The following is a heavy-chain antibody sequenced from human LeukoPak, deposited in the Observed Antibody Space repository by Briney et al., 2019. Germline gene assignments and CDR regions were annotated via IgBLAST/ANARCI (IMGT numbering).Heavy chain of an antibody. D-gene: IGHD3-3*01. CDR2: IRYDGSNK. CDR1: GFTFSSYG. Sequence: GGSLRLSCAASGFTFSSYGMHWVRQAPGKGLEWVAFIRYDGSNKYYADSVKGRFTISRDNSKNTLYLQMNSLRAEDTAVYYCARGRSVNVDYWGQGTLVTVSS. J-gene: IGHJ4*02. CDR3: ARGRSVNVDY. V-gene: IGHV3-30*02.